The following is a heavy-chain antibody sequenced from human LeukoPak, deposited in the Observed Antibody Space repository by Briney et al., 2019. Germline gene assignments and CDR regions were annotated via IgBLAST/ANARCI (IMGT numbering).Heavy chain of an antibody. CDR3: ARDGGDDAFDI. J-gene: IGHJ3*02. V-gene: IGHV3-21*01. CDR2: ISSSSSYI. CDR1: GFTFSSYS. D-gene: IGHD3-10*01. Sequence: GGSLRLSCAASGFTFSSYSMNWVRQAPGKGLEWVSSISSSSSYIYYADSVKGRFTISRGNAKNSLYLQMNSLRAEDTAVYYCARDGGDDAFDIWGQGTMVTVSS.